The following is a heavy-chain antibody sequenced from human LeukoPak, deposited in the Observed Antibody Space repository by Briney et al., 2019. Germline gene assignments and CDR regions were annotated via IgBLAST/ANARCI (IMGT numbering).Heavy chain of an antibody. V-gene: IGHV3-48*03. D-gene: IGHD6-19*01. Sequence: PGGSLRLSCVASGFTFSSYEMNWVRQAPGKGLEWVSHIGSIGGTTYYADSVKGRFTISRDNAKNTMYLQMNSLRAEDTAVYYCARERTSGWDAFDLWGQGTLVTVSS. CDR1: GFTFSSYE. J-gene: IGHJ5*02. CDR3: ARERTSGWDAFDL. CDR2: IGSIGGTT.